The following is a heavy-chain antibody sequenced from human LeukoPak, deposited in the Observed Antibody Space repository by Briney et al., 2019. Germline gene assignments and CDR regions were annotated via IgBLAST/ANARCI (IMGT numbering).Heavy chain of an antibody. CDR2: ISWDGGST. Sequence: GGSLRLSCAASGFTFDDYAMHWVRQVAGKGLEWVSFISWDGGSTYYADSVKGRFTISRDNSKNSMYLQMNSLRAEDTALYYCAKGTLGDYRAGPDYWGRGTLVTVSS. CDR1: GFTFDDYA. CDR3: AKGTLGDYRAGPDY. D-gene: IGHD4-17*01. V-gene: IGHV3-43D*03. J-gene: IGHJ4*02.